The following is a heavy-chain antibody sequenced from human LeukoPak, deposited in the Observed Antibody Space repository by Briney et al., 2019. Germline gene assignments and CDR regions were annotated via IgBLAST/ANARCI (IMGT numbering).Heavy chain of an antibody. CDR3: TGYNIPYTFEF. CDR1: GGSISRSNW. CDR2: IIHSGNT. Sequence: PSETLSLTYAVSGGSISRSNWWTWVRQSPGKGLEWIGDIIHSGNTNYNPSLRSRLTISLDKSRNQFSLKLSSVTAADTAVYYCTGYNIPYTFEFWGQGTLVTVSS. V-gene: IGHV4-4*02. J-gene: IGHJ4*02. D-gene: IGHD1-14*01.